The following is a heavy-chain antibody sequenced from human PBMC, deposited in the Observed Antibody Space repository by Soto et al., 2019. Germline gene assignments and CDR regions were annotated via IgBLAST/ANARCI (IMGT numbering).Heavy chain of an antibody. CDR2: ISGSGGST. V-gene: IGHV3-23*01. D-gene: IGHD3-22*01. J-gene: IGHJ5*02. CDR1: GFTFSSYA. CDR3: AKDPGSDYYDSSAPLWGFDP. Sequence: GGSLRLSCAASGFTFSSYAMSWVRQAPGKGLEWVSAISGSGGSTYYADSVKGRFTISRDNSKNTLYLQMNSLRAEDTAVYYCAKDPGSDYYDSSAPLWGFDPWGQGTLVTVSS.